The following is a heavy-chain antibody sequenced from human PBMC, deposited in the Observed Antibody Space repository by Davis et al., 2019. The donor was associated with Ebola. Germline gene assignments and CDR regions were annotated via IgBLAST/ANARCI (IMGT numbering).Heavy chain of an antibody. CDR2: IYYSGST. V-gene: IGHV4-59*01. CDR3: ARGSHCSGGSCYHY. J-gene: IGHJ4*02. CDR1: GGSISKYL. D-gene: IGHD2-15*01. Sequence: MPSETLSLTCTVSGGSISKYLWTWIRQAPGKGLEWIGYIYYSGSTNYNPSLKSRVTISVDTSKNQFSLKLSSVTAADTAVYYCARGSHCSGGSCYHYWGQGTLVTVSS.